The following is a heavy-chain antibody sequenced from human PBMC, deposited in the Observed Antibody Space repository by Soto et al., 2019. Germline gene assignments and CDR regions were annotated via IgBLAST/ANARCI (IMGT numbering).Heavy chain of an antibody. D-gene: IGHD3-22*01. CDR3: ATSSSDGSGYHDFDY. Sequence: SVKVSCKASGGTFSSYAISWVRQAPGQGLEWMGGIIPIFGTANYAQKFQGRVTITADESTSTAYMELSSLRSEDTAVYYRATSSSDGSGYHDFDYWGQGTLVTVSS. V-gene: IGHV1-69*13. J-gene: IGHJ4*02. CDR2: IIPIFGTA. CDR1: GGTFSSYA.